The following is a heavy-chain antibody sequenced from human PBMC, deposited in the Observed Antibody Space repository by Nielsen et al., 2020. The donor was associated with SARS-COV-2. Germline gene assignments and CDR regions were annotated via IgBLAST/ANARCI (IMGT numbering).Heavy chain of an antibody. D-gene: IGHD3-10*01. CDR2: ISAYNGNT. V-gene: IGHV1-18*01. CDR3: ARDVGRDPQKLWFGVRGSGAFDI. CDR1: GYTFTSYG. Sequence: ASVKVSCKASGYTFTSYGISWVRQAPGQGLEWMGWISAYNGNTNYAQKLQGRVTMTTDTSTSTAYMELRSLRSDDTAVYYCARDVGRDPQKLWFGVRGSGAFDIWGQGTMVTVSS. J-gene: IGHJ3*02.